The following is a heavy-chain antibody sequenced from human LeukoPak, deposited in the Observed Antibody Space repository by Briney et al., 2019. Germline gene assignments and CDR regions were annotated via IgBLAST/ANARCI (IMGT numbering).Heavy chain of an antibody. V-gene: IGHV3-48*04. D-gene: IGHD3-10*01. CDR1: GFTFSSYA. CDR3: ASELWFGESNALDT. CDR2: ISGRNII. Sequence: GGSLRLSCAASGFTFSSYAMSWVRQAPGKGLEWISYISGRNIINYADSVKGRFTISRDNTKNSLYLQMNSLRAEDTAVYYCASELWFGESNALDTWGQGTVVTVSS. J-gene: IGHJ3*02.